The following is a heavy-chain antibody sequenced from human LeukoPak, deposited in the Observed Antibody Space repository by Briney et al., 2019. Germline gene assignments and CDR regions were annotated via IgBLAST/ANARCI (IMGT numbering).Heavy chain of an antibody. CDR1: GGTFSSYA. CDR2: IIPILGIA. J-gene: IGHJ5*02. D-gene: IGHD6-13*01. V-gene: IGHV1-69*04. CDR3: ARDADRIAAAGTVWFDP. Sequence: SVKVSCKASGGTFSSYAISWVRQAPAQGLEWMGRIIPILGIANYAQKFQGRVTITADKSTSTAYMELSSLRSEDTAVYYCARDADRIAAAGTVWFDPWGQGTLVTVSS.